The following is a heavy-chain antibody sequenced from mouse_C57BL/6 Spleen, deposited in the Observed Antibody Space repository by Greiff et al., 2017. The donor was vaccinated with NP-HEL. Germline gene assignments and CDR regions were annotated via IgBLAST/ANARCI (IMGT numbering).Heavy chain of an antibody. CDR1: GFSFNTYA. Sequence: EVQLVESGGGLVQPKGSLKLSCAASGFSFNTYAMNWVRQAPGKGLEWVARIRSKSNNYATYYADSVKDRFTISRDDSESMLYLQMNNLKTEDTAMYYCVRNGATGPRGWYFDVWGTGTTVTVSS. CDR2: IRSKSNNYAT. CDR3: VRNGATGPRGWYFDV. V-gene: IGHV10-1*01. D-gene: IGHD3-1*01. J-gene: IGHJ1*03.